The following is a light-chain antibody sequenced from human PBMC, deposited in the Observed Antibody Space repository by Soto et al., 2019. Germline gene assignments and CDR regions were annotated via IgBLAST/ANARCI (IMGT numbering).Light chain of an antibody. Sequence: QSVLTQPASVSGSPGQSITISCTGTSSDVGGYNNVSWYQQHPVKAPKLMIYDVSNRPSGVSNRFSGSKSGNTASLTISGLQAEDEADYYCSSYTSSSTLVVFGGGTKLTVL. CDR3: SSYTSSSTLVV. CDR1: SSDVGGYNN. CDR2: DVS. J-gene: IGLJ2*01. V-gene: IGLV2-14*01.